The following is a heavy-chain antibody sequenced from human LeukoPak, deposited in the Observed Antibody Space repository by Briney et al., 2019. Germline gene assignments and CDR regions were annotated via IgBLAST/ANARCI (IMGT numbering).Heavy chain of an antibody. CDR2: IYYSGST. Sequence: SETLSLTCTVSGGSISSYYWSWIRQPPGKGLEWIGYIYYSGSTNYNPSLKSRVTISVDTSKDQFSLKLSSVTAADTAVYYCARDQMWVRGVIIGRSDAFDIWGQGTMVTVSS. CDR1: GGSISSYY. CDR3: ARDQMWVRGVIIGRSDAFDI. D-gene: IGHD3-10*01. J-gene: IGHJ3*02. V-gene: IGHV4-59*01.